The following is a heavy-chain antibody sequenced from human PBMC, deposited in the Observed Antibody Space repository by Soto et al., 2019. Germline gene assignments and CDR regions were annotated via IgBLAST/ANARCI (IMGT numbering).Heavy chain of an antibody. CDR3: AKHRHYSYGPRDAFDI. CDR2: ISGSGGST. CDR1: GFTFSSYA. Sequence: GGSLRLSCAASGFTFSSYAMSWVRQSPGKGLEWVSAISGSGGSTYYADSVKGRFTISRDNSKNTLYLQMNSLRAEDTAVYYCAKHRHYSYGPRDAFDIWGQGTTVTVSS. D-gene: IGHD5-18*01. J-gene: IGHJ3*02. V-gene: IGHV3-23*01.